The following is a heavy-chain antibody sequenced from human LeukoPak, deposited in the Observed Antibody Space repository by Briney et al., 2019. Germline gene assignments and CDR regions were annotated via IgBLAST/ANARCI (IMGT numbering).Heavy chain of an antibody. D-gene: IGHD2-21*02. CDR3: AREVTASSFDI. V-gene: IGHV3-7*01. CDR2: IKTDGSEK. Sequence: GGSLRLSCEASGFTFSSYWMSWVRQAPGKGLEWVANIKTDGSEKYYVGSVKGRFTISRDNAKNSLYLQMNSLGAEDTALYYCAREVTASSFDILGQGTMVTVSS. J-gene: IGHJ3*02. CDR1: GFTFSSYW.